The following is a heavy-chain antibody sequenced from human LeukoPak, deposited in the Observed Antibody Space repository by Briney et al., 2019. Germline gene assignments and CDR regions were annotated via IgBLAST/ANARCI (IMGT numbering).Heavy chain of an antibody. CDR2: INQDGSGR. CDR1: GFTFSTYW. J-gene: IGHJ3*02. V-gene: IGHV3-7*01. Sequence: GGSLRLSCVASGFTFSTYWMSWVRQAPGKGLEWVANINQDGSGRYHVDSVKGRITISRDNAKNSLYLQMNSLRAEDTAVYYCAKADPTGAFDIWGQGTMVTVSS. CDR3: AKADPTGAFDI.